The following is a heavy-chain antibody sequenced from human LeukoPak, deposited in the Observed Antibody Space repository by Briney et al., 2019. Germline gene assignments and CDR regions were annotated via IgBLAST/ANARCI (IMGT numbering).Heavy chain of an antibody. J-gene: IGHJ6*02. Sequence: PGGSLRLSCAASGFTLSNYAMNWVRQAPGKGLEWVSGISDSASFTYHADSVKGRFTISRDNSKNMLYLQMNSLRAEDTAVYYCAAGTQEQVVNIGMDVWGQGTTVTVSS. V-gene: IGHV3-23*01. CDR2: ISDSASFT. D-gene: IGHD2-21*01. CDR1: GFTLSNYA. CDR3: AAGTQEQVVNIGMDV.